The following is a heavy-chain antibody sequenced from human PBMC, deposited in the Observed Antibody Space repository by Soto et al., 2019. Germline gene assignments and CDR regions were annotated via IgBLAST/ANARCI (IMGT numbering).Heavy chain of an antibody. Sequence: GVSLRLSCEASGFTFSAFGMHWVRQAPGKGLEWVAIISYDGILKYYADPVKGRFTISRDTSKSALYLQMNSLRPEDTAVYYCEHWQERENAYDLWRQGTTV. V-gene: IGHV3-30*03. J-gene: IGHJ3*01. CDR2: ISYDGILK. D-gene: IGHD3-3*02. CDR3: EHWQERENAYDL. CDR1: GFTFSAFG.